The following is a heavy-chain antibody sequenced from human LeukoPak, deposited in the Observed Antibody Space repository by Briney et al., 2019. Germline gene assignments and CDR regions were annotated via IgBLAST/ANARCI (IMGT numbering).Heavy chain of an antibody. J-gene: IGHJ4*02. V-gene: IGHV3-48*01. CDR1: GFTFSSYS. D-gene: IGHD5-18*01. CDR2: ISSSSSTI. CDR3: AEAADTAMVPNHPPYN. Sequence: GGSLRLSCAASGFTFSSYSMNWVRQAPGKGLEWVSYISSSSSTIYYADSVKGRFTISRDNSKNTLYLQMNSLRAEDTAVYYCAEAADTAMVPNHPPYNWGQGTLVTVSS.